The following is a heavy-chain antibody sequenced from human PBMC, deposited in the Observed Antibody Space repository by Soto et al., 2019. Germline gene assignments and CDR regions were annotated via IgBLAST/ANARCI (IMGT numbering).Heavy chain of an antibody. CDR1: GGPIGSDGYS. J-gene: IGHJ5*02. D-gene: IGHD2-2*01. CDR3: ARVPDR. Sequence: QLQLQESGSGLVKPSQTLSLTCAVSGGPIGSDGYSWSWIRQRPGKGLEWIGYIYHSGSTYYNPALKGRVTISVDRSKNQFSLKLSSVTAADTAVCYCARVPDRWGQGTLVTVSS. CDR2: IYHSGST. V-gene: IGHV4-30-2*01.